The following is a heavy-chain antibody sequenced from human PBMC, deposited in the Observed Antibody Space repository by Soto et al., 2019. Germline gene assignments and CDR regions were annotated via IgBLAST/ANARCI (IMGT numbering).Heavy chain of an antibody. V-gene: IGHV1-2*02. J-gene: IGHJ4*02. Sequence: GASVKVSCKASGYTFTGYYMHWVRQAPGQGLEWMGWINPNSGGTNYAQKFQGRVTMTRDTSISTAYMELSRLRSDDTAVYYCARDLYYYDSSGYYDYWGQGTLVTVSS. CDR1: GYTFTGYY. D-gene: IGHD3-22*01. CDR3: ARDLYYYDSSGYYDY. CDR2: INPNSGGT.